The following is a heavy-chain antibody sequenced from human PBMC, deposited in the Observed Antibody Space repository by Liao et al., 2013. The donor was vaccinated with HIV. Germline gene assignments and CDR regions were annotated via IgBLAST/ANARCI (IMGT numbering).Heavy chain of an antibody. CDR1: GGSISSYY. J-gene: IGHJ3*02. V-gene: IGHV4-4*07. CDR3: ARDRRRAAVDAFDI. Sequence: QVQLQESGPGLVKPSETLSLTCTVSGGSISSYYWNWIRQPAGKGLEWIGRIYTSGSTNHNPSLKSRVTMSVDTSQNQFSLKLSSVTAADTAVYYCARDRRRAAVDAFDIWGQGTMVTVSS. D-gene: IGHD6-25*01. CDR2: IYTSGST.